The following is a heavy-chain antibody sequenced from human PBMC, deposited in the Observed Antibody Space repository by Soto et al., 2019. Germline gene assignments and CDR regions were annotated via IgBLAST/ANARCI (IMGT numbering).Heavy chain of an antibody. CDR3: AKAGNYNDRSGYYYFDH. V-gene: IGHV3-23*01. CDR1: GFTFNNYA. Sequence: EVQLLESGGGLAQPGGSLRLSCEASGFTFNNYAMNWVRQAPGKGLEWVSSVSNSGGYTRYADTVTGRFTISRDNSKNTVSLQMNSLRAEETAVYYCAKAGNYNDRSGYYYFDHWGQGILVTVSS. D-gene: IGHD3-22*01. J-gene: IGHJ4*02. CDR2: VSNSGGYT.